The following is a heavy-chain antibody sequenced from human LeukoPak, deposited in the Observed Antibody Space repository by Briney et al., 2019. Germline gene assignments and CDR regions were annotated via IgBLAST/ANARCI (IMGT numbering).Heavy chain of an antibody. J-gene: IGHJ6*03. CDR1: VYTFTPYA. CDR3: AREITNFGLKIFYMDV. D-gene: IGHD3-3*01. V-gene: IGHV1-18*01. CDR2: INGYNANT. Sequence: ASVKVSCKASVYTFTPYAISWVRQAPGQGLEWMGWINGYNANTNYAQKLQGRVTMTTDTSTSTVYMELRSLTSDDTAVYYCAREITNFGLKIFYMDVWGKGTTVTVSS.